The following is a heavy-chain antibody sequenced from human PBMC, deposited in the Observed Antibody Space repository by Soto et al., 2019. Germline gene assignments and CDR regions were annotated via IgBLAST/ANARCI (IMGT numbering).Heavy chain of an antibody. CDR3: ASQVAAAATFDP. D-gene: IGHD6-13*01. CDR1: GFTFSAYY. V-gene: IGHV3-11*06. J-gene: IGHJ5*02. CDR2: ISSSSSYT. Sequence: GGSLMLSCAASGFTFSAYYMTWIRQAPGKGLEWVSYISSSSSYTNYADSVKGVVTIARDNAKNSLYLQMNSLRAEDTAVYYCASQVAAAATFDPCGQGTLVTVSS.